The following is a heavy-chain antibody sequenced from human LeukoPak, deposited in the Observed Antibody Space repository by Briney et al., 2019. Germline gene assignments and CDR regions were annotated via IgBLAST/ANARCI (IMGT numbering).Heavy chain of an antibody. CDR2: IYPGDSDT. V-gene: IGHV5-51*01. CDR3: ARRGGYDSFDYYYYMDV. CDR1: GYSFTSYW. D-gene: IGHD5-12*01. J-gene: IGHJ6*03. Sequence: GESLKISCKGSGYSFTSYWIGWVRQMPGKGLEWMWIIYPGDSDTRYSPSFQGQVTISADKSISTAYLQWSSLKASDTAMYYCARRGGYDSFDYYYYMDVWGKGTTVTVSS.